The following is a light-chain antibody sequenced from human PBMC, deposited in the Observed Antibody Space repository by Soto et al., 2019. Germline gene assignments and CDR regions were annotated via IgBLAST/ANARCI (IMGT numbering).Light chain of an antibody. V-gene: IGKV3-15*01. CDR2: GAS. Sequence: EVVLTQSPATQSVSPGEGATLSCRASKSVNTNLAWYQHKPGQAPRLLVYGASTRATGIPARFSGSGSGTELTLTISRLMSEDIAVYYCQQYNHWPPYTFGQGTKLEIK. CDR3: QQYNHWPPYT. CDR1: KSVNTN. J-gene: IGKJ2*01.